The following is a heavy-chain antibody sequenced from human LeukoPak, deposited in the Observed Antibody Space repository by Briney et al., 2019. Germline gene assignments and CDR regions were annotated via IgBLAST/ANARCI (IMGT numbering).Heavy chain of an antibody. CDR2: ISTSSTR. Sequence: GGSLRPSCAASGFILTGYTMTWVRQAPGKGLDWISSISTSSTRYYADSVKGRFTVSRDNAKNSLSLQMNSLRDEDTAVYYCAGGLLRYSDYWGRGTLVTVSS. CDR3: AGGLLRYSDY. J-gene: IGHJ4*02. D-gene: IGHD3-9*01. CDR1: GFILTGYT. V-gene: IGHV3-48*02.